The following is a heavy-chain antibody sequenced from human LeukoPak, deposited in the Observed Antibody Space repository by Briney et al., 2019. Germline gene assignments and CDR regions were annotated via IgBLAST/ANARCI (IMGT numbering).Heavy chain of an antibody. Sequence: GRSLRLSCAASGFTFSSYGMHWVRQAPGKGLEWVAVIWYDGSNKYYADSVKGRFTISRDNSKNTLYLQMNSLRAEDTAVYYCARVGGYYDSSCPSDYYYGMDVWGQGTTVTVSS. CDR1: GFTFSSYG. CDR2: IWYDGSNK. V-gene: IGHV3-33*01. J-gene: IGHJ6*02. D-gene: IGHD3-22*01. CDR3: ARVGGYYDSSCPSDYYYGMDV.